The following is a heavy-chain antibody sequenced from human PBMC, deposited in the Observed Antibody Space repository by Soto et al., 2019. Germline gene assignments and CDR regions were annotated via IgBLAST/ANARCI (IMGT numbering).Heavy chain of an antibody. CDR2: IYYSGST. J-gene: IGHJ5*02. CDR1: GGSISSSSYY. CDR3: ARHNDYGDYHNWFDP. D-gene: IGHD4-17*01. Sequence: SETLSLTCTVSGGSISSSSYYWGWLRQPPGKGLEWIGSIYYSGSTYYNPSLKSRVTISVDTSKNQFSLKLSSVTAADTAVYYCARHNDYGDYHNWFDPWGQGTLVTVSS. V-gene: IGHV4-39*01.